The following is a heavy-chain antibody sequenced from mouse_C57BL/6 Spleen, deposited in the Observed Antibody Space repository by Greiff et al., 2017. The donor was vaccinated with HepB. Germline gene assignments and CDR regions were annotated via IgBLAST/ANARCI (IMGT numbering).Heavy chain of an antibody. J-gene: IGHJ2*01. CDR1: GYTFTSYW. CDR2: IHPNSGST. V-gene: IGHV1-64*01. D-gene: IGHD1-1*01. CDR3: ARFTTVVPLDY. Sequence: QVQLKQPGAELVKPGASVKLSCKASGYTFTSYWMHWVKQRPGQGLEWIGMIHPNSGSTNYNEKFKSKATLTVDKSSSTAYMQLSSLTSEDSAVYYCARFTTVVPLDYWGQGTTLTVSS.